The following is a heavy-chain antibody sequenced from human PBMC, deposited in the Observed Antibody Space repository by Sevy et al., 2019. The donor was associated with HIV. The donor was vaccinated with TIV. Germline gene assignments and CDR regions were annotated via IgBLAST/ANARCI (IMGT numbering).Heavy chain of an antibody. CDR2: ISGSGISI. J-gene: IGHJ6*02. Sequence: GGSLRLSCAASGFTFSTYAMSWVRQAPGKGLEWVSGISGSGISIYYAGSVKGRFTISRDNSKNTLILQMNSLRAEDTAVYYCAREPIYCSGGSCSYGMDVWGQGTTVTVSS. CDR1: GFTFSTYA. D-gene: IGHD2-15*01. V-gene: IGHV3-23*01. CDR3: AREPIYCSGGSCSYGMDV.